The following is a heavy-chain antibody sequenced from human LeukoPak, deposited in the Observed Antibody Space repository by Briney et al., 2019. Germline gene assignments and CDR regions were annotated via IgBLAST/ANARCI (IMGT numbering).Heavy chain of an antibody. CDR3: SRDACSGCCFPAGPLFDH. Sequence: GGSLRLSCAASGFTFSSYSMNWVRQAPGKGLEWVSSISSSSSYIYYADSVKGRFTISRDNGKNSLYLQMNSLRAEDTAVYYCSRDACSGCCFPAGPLFDHWGQGTLVTVSS. CDR2: ISSSSSYI. D-gene: IGHD2-15*01. J-gene: IGHJ4*02. CDR1: GFTFSSYS. V-gene: IGHV3-21*01.